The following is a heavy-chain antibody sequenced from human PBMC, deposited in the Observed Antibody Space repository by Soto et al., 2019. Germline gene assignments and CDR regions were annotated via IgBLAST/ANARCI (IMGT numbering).Heavy chain of an antibody. J-gene: IGHJ6*02. CDR1: VGSFSGYY. V-gene: IGHV4-34*01. CDR2: INHSGST. Sequence: QVQLQQWGAGLLKPSETLSLTCAGYVGSFSGYYWSWLRQPPGKEQEWIGEINHSGSTNYNPSLKSRVTLSVDTSRNQFPLKLSSVTAADTAVYYCGRNGSYYDFWSGYYFGGGMDVWGQGTTVTVSS. CDR3: GRNGSYYDFWSGYYFGGGMDV. D-gene: IGHD3-3*01.